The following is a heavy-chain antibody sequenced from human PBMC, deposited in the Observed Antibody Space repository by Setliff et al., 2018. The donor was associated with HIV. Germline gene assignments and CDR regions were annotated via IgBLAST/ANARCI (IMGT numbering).Heavy chain of an antibody. D-gene: IGHD3-10*01. J-gene: IGHJ4*02. CDR1: GYTFTNYY. CDR2: INPSGGST. CDR3: AREFPRIRGPIIYYFDY. V-gene: IGHV1-46*01. Sequence: ASVKVSCKASGYTFTNYYIHWVRQAPGQGLEWMGIINPSGGSTTYAQKFQGRVTMTRDTSTSTVYMEVTSLRSDDTAVYYCAREFPRIRGPIIYYFDYWGQGTLVTVS.